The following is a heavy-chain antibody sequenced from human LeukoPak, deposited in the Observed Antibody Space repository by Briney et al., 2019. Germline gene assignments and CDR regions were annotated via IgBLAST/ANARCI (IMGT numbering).Heavy chain of an antibody. V-gene: IGHV3-7*03. Sequence: PGGSLRLSCAASPGITFSDYWMNWVRQAPGKGLEWVAIIRQDGREKLYLDSVKGRFTISRDNAKSPVYLQINSLRAEDTAVYYCVGGIGWQPDYWGQGTLVTVSS. CDR3: VGGIGWQPDY. J-gene: IGHJ4*02. D-gene: IGHD6-19*01. CDR2: IRQDGREK. CDR1: PGITFSDYW.